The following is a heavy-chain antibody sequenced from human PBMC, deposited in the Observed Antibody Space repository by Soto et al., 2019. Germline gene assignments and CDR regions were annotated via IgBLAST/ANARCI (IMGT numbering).Heavy chain of an antibody. CDR1: GFTFSSYA. Sequence: GGSLRLSWAASGFTFSSYAMSWVRQATGKGLEWVSAISGSGGSTYYADSVKGRFTISRDNSKNTLYLQMNSLRAEDTAVYYCAKDLVTWYSSGIDYWGQGTLVTVSS. CDR2: ISGSGGST. D-gene: IGHD6-19*01. V-gene: IGHV3-23*01. CDR3: AKDLVTWYSSGIDY. J-gene: IGHJ4*02.